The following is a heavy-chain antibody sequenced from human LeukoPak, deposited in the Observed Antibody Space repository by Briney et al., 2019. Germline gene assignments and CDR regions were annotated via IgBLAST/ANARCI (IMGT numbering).Heavy chain of an antibody. D-gene: IGHD2-15*01. CDR3: ARDIEGGSGRNLYYYMDV. J-gene: IGHJ6*03. CDR2: IYYSGST. Sequence: PSETLSLTCTVSGGSISSYYWSWIRQPPGKGLEWIGYIYYSGSTNYNPSLKSRVTISVDTSKNQFSLKLNSVTAADTAVYYCARDIEGGSGRNLYYYMDVWGKGTTVTVSS. V-gene: IGHV4-59*12. CDR1: GGSISSYY.